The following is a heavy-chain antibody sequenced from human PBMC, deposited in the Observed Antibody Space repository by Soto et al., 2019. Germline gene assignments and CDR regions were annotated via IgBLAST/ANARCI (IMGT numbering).Heavy chain of an antibody. CDR1: GGSFSGYY. D-gene: IGHD5-12*01. CDR3: ARGRGGEVATFYGGNSGGSPFDY. CDR2: INHSGST. J-gene: IGHJ4*02. Sequence: SETLYLTCAVYGGSFSGYYWSWIRQPPGKGLEWIGEINHSGSTNYNPSLKSRVTISVDTSKNQFSLKLGSVTAADPAVYYCARGRGGEVATFYGGNSGGSPFDYWGQGTLVTVSS. V-gene: IGHV4-34*01.